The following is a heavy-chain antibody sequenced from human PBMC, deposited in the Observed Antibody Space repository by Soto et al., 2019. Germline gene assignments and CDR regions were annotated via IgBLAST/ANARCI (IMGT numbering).Heavy chain of an antibody. J-gene: IGHJ4*02. D-gene: IGHD3-10*01. V-gene: IGHV3-74*01. CDR3: ARSTGVNFDY. CDR2: INSDGSST. CDR1: GFTFSSFW. Sequence: GGSLRLSCAATGFTFSSFWMHWVRQAPGKGLVWVSRINSDGSSTSYADSVKGRFTISRDNAKNTLFVQMNSLRAGDTAVYYCARSTGVNFDYWGQGILVTVSS.